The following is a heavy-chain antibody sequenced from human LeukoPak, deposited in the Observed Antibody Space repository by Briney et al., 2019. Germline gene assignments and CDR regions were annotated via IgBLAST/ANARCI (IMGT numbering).Heavy chain of an antibody. CDR3: AREYSRYSGTYYDY. D-gene: IGHD5-12*01. Sequence: ASVKVSCKASGYTFTAYYMHWVRQAPGQGLEWMGWINTYNGNTNYAQNHQGRVTMTTDTSTSTAYMELTNLRSDDTAVYYCAREYSRYSGTYYDYWGQGTLVTVSS. V-gene: IGHV1-18*04. CDR1: GYTFTAYY. CDR2: INTYNGNT. J-gene: IGHJ4*02.